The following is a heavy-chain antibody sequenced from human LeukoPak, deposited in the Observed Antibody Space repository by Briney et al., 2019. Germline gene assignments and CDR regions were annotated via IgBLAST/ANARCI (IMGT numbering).Heavy chain of an antibody. D-gene: IGHD6-13*01. J-gene: IGHJ4*02. Sequence: PGGSLRLSCGVSGFIVSRNYMSWVRQAPGKGLELVSIIYTGGDTYYADSGKGRFTIYRHNSNNTLYLQMNSLRAEATGMYYCARDRRYSSSWYFWNWGQGTLVTVSS. CDR1: GFIVSRNY. CDR2: IYTGGDT. CDR3: ARDRRYSSSWYFWN. V-gene: IGHV3-53*01.